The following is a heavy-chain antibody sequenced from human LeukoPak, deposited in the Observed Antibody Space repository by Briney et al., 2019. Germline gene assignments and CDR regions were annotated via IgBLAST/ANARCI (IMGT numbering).Heavy chain of an antibody. D-gene: IGHD3-9*01. CDR3: ARGDLLYYDILTGYYIPGGRIYNYMDV. CDR1: GGSFSGYY. CDR2: INHSGST. J-gene: IGHJ6*03. V-gene: IGHV4-34*01. Sequence: SETLSLTCAVYGGSFSGYYWSWIRQPPGKGLDWIGEINHSGSTNYNPSLQSRVTISVDTSKSKFSLKLSSVTAADTAVYYCARGDLLYYDILTGYYIPGGRIYNYMDVWGKGTTVTVSS.